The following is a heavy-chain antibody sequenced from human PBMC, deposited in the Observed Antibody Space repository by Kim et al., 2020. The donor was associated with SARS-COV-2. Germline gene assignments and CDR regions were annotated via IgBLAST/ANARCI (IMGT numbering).Heavy chain of an antibody. Sequence: GGSLRLSCAASGFTVSSNYMSWVRQAPGKGLEWVSVIYSGGSTYYADSVKGRFTISRDNSKNTLYLQMNSLRAEDTAVYYCARDGTGPSTMVRGRKNYGMDVWGQGTTVTVSS. J-gene: IGHJ6*02. CDR2: IYSGGST. V-gene: IGHV3-53*01. CDR3: ARDGTGPSTMVRGRKNYGMDV. CDR1: GFTVSSNY. D-gene: IGHD3-10*01.